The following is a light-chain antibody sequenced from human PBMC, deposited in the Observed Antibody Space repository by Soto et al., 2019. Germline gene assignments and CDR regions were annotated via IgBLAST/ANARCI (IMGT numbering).Light chain of an antibody. CDR2: EVT. CDR3: SSYAGSNNPYV. J-gene: IGLJ1*01. CDR1: SGDIGCYDY. V-gene: IGLV2-8*01. Sequence: QSVLAQPPSASGSPGQAVTISCTGTSGDIGCYDYVSWYQQHPGKAPKLMIYEVTKRPLGVPDRVSVSKSGNTASLTVSGVQAEDEADYYCSSYAGSNNPYVFGTGTKVTVL.